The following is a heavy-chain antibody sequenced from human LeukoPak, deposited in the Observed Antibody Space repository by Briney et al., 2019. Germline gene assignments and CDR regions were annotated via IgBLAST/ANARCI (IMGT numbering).Heavy chain of an antibody. CDR2: LYYSGTT. J-gene: IGHJ6*02. Sequence: SSETLSLTCSVSGGSISSLYWRWIRQPPGEGLEGFGYLYYSGTTHYNPSLNSRVTISVDPSKNQFSLKLSSVTAADTAVYYCARDSPITIFGVVIPDYYYGMDVWGQGTTVTVSS. D-gene: IGHD3-3*01. CDR1: GGSISSLY. CDR3: ARDSPITIFGVVIPDYYYGMDV. V-gene: IGHV4-59*01.